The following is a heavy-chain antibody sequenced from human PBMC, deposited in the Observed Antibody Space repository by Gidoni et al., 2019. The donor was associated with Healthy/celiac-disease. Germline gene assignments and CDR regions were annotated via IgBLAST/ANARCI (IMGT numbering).Heavy chain of an antibody. V-gene: IGHV1-18*01. CDR3: ARVSYDSSGYYFFDY. CDR1: GYTVTSYG. CDR2: ISAYNGNT. Sequence: QVQLVQSGAEVKKPGASVKVSCKASGYTVTSYGISWVRQAPGQGLEWMGWISAYNGNTNYAQKLQGSVTMPTDTSTSTAYMELRSLMSDDTAVYYCARVSYDSSGYYFFDYWGQGTLVTVSS. J-gene: IGHJ4*02. D-gene: IGHD3-22*01.